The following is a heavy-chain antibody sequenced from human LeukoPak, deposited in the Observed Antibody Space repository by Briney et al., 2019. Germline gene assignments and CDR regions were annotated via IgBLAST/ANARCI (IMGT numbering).Heavy chain of an antibody. CDR2: IYYSGST. D-gene: IGHD3-16*01. CDR1: GGSISSGDHY. Sequence: SETLSLTCTVSGGSISSGDHYWTWIRQPPGKGPEWIGYIYYSGSTYYNPSLKSRVTISVDTSKNQFSLKLSSVTAADTAVYYCARARGYYGMDVWGQGTTVTVSS. J-gene: IGHJ6*02. CDR3: ARARGYYGMDV. V-gene: IGHV4-30-4*01.